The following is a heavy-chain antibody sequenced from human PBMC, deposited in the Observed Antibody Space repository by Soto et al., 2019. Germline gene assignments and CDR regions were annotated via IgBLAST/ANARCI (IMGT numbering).Heavy chain of an antibody. J-gene: IGHJ4*02. CDR1: GGTFSSYA. CDR3: ARDPGGPSAAAGIRGDY. D-gene: IGHD6-13*01. CDR2: IIPIFGTA. Sequence: QVQLVQSGAEVKKPGSSVKVSCKASGGTFSSYAISWVRQAPGQGLEWMGGIIPIFGTANYAQKFQGRVTITADESTSTAYMELSSLRSEDTAVYYCARDPGGPSAAAGIRGDYWGQGTLVTVSS. V-gene: IGHV1-69*01.